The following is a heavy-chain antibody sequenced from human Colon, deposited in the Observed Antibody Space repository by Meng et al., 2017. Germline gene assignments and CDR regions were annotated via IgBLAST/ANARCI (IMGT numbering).Heavy chain of an antibody. CDR3: AREWRHYYGAGSFDF. D-gene: IGHD3-10*01. J-gene: IGHJ4*02. CDR1: GGFLNSDDYY. V-gene: IGHV4-30-4*01. Sequence: QVQLQESGPGLVKPSHTASLTCTVSGGFLNSDDYYWSWIRQSPGGGLEWIGLLSYSGNTFYNPSLRSRVAISADTSKSQFSLYLRSVTAADTAVYYCAREWRHYYGAGSFDFWGQGALVTVSS. CDR2: LSYSGNT.